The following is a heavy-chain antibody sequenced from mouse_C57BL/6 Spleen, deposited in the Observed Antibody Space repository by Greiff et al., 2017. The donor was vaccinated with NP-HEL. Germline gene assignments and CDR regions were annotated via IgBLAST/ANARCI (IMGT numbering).Heavy chain of an antibody. CDR1: GYTFTSYW. V-gene: IGHV1-69*01. Sequence: QVQLQQSGAELVMPGASVKLSCKASGYTFTSYWMHWVKQRPGQGLEWIGEIDPSDSYTNYNQKFKGKSTLTVDKSSSTAYMQLSSLTSEDSAVYYCARCYPWYFDVWGTGTTVTVSS. CDR2: IDPSDSYT. J-gene: IGHJ1*03. CDR3: ARCYPWYFDV.